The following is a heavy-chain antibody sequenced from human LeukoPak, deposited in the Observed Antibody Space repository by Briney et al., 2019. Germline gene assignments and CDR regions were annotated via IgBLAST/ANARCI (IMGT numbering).Heavy chain of an antibody. J-gene: IGHJ5*02. D-gene: IGHD3-10*01. CDR2: IYHSGST. V-gene: IGHV4-38-2*02. Sequence: PSETLSLTCTVSGYSISSGYYWGWIRQPPGKGLEWIGSIYHSGSTYYNPSLKSRVTISVDTSKNQFSLKLSSVTAADTAVYYCARAEVRARGWFDPWGQGTLVTVSS. CDR3: ARAEVRARGWFDP. CDR1: GYSISSGYY.